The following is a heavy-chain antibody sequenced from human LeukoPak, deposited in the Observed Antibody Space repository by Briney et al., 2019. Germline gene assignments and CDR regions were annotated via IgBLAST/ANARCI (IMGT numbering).Heavy chain of an antibody. D-gene: IGHD5-24*01. J-gene: IGHJ4*02. CDR1: GGSISSYY. V-gene: IGHV4-59*12. CDR2: IYYSGST. Sequence: SETLSLTCTVSGGSISSYYWSWIRQPPGKGLEWIGYIYYSGSTNYNPSLKSRVTISVDTSKNQFSLKLSSVTAADTAVYYCAXXXXXRWLQWSYFDYWGQGTLVTVSS. CDR3: AXXXXXRWLQWSYFDY.